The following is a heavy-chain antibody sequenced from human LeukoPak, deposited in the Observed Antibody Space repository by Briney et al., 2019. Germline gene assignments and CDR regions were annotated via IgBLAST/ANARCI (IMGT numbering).Heavy chain of an antibody. CDR3: ARSPGEVVNPEYAFDI. Sequence: PGGSLILSCAASGFTFSSYAMHWVRQAPGKGLEYVSAISSNGGSTYYANSVKGRFTISRDNSKNTLYLQMGSLRAEDMAVYYCARSPGEVVNPEYAFDIWGQGTMVTVSS. CDR1: GFTFSSYA. D-gene: IGHD3-10*01. CDR2: ISSNGGST. J-gene: IGHJ3*02. V-gene: IGHV3-64*01.